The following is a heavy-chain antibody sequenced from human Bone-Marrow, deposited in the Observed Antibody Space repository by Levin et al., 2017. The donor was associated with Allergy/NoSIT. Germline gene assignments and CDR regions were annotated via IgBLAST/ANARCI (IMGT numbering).Heavy chain of an antibody. CDR1: GFTFSRYA. V-gene: IGHV3-23*01. Sequence: GGSLRLSCAASGFTFSRYAMAWVRQAPGQGLEWVSGMSGSGGRTVYAASVKGRLTISRDNSTNIMYLQMNSLRVEDTALYYCAREDNWNYDYWGQGTLVTVSS. D-gene: IGHD1-7*01. CDR3: AREDNWNYDY. CDR2: MSGSGGRT. J-gene: IGHJ4*02.